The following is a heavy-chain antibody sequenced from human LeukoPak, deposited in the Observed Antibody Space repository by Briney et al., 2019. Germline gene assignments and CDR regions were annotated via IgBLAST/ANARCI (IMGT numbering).Heavy chain of an antibody. CDR1: GGSISSNNW. CDR2: IYHSGST. D-gene: IGHD3-10*01. CDR3: ARYGSGSYIDY. V-gene: IGHV4-4*02. J-gene: IGHJ4*02. Sequence: SETLSLTCAVSGGSISSNNWWSWVRQPPGKGLEWIGEIYHSGSTNYNPSLKSRVTISVDKSKNQFSLELTSATAADTAVYYCARYGSGSYIDYWGQGTLATVSS.